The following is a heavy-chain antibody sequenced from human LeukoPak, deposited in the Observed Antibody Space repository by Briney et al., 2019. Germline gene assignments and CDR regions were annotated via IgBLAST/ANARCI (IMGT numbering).Heavy chain of an antibody. Sequence: KTSETLSLTCAIYGGSFSGYSWTWIRQPPGKGLEWIGEISHFGSTKYIPSLESRVSLSLDTSKNQFSLELSSVTAADTAIHYCARRKGDRDRFPYYYYMDVWGKGTTVIISS. CDR1: GGSFSGYS. V-gene: IGHV4-34*01. J-gene: IGHJ6*03. CDR3: ARRKGDRDRFPYYYYMDV. CDR2: ISHFGST. D-gene: IGHD2-21*02.